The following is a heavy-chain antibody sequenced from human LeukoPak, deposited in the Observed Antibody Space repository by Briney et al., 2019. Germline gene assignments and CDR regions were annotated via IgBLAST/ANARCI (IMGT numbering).Heavy chain of an antibody. D-gene: IGHD1-20*01. Sequence: GGSLRLSCAASGFTFSSYNMQWVRQPPGKGLEWVSCIHSSTIYKYFADSLKGRFIISRDNTKNSLYLQMNGLRAEDTAEYYCARAANNSDAFDVWGQGTMVTVSS. V-gene: IGHV3-21*01. CDR2: IHSSTIYK. CDR1: GFTFSSYN. J-gene: IGHJ3*01. CDR3: ARAANNSDAFDV.